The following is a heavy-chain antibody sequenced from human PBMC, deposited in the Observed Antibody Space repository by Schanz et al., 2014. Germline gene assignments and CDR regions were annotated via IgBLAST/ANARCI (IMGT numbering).Heavy chain of an antibody. Sequence: VQVVESGGGLVQPGGSLRLSCAVSGFTFSDYYMTWIRQAPGKGLEWLSHISGSGGDSVDYADSVKGRFTISRDNTRNSLYLQMNSLRVDDTAVYYCAREFVNWGQGTLVTVSS. CDR3: AREFVN. CDR2: ISGSGGDSV. CDR1: GFTFSDYY. J-gene: IGHJ1*01. V-gene: IGHV3-11*01. D-gene: IGHD2-21*01.